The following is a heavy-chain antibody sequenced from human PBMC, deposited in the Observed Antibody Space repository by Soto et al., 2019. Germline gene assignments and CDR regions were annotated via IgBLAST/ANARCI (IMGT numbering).Heavy chain of an antibody. CDR2: IYYSGST. J-gene: IGHJ4*02. V-gene: IGHV4-30-4*01. CDR1: GGSISSGDYY. Sequence: SETLSLTCTVSGGSISSGDYYWSWIRQPPGKGLEWIGYIYYSGSTYYNPSLKSRVTISVDTSKNQFSLKLSSVTAADTAVYYCARVTTYYYDSSGAYYFDYWGQGTLVTVS. D-gene: IGHD3-22*01. CDR3: ARVTTYYYDSSGAYYFDY.